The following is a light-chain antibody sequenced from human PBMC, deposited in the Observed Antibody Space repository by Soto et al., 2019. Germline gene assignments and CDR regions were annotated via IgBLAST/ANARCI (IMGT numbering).Light chain of an antibody. J-gene: IGKJ3*01. CDR3: QQYGSSPVT. V-gene: IGKV3-20*01. CDR2: GES. CDR1: QSVSSNY. Sequence: EIVLTQAPGTLSLSPGERATLSCRARQSVSSNYVAWYQQKPGQAPRLLIEGESSRVTGIPDRYSGSGSGTDFTLTISRLAPEDSAVYYCQQYGSSPVTFGPGTKVEI.